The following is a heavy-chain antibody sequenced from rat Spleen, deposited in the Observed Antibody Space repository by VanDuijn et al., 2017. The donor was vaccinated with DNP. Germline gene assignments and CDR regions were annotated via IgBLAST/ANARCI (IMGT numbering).Heavy chain of an antibody. V-gene: IGHV5-22*01. CDR1: GFTFSAHY. Sequence: EVQLVESGVGLVQPGRSLKLPCAAPGFTFSAHYMTWVRQAPAKGLEWVSYIGAPAYAPYHGDSVKGRFTISRDNAKSTLYLQMNSLRSEDMATYYCVRWNSGHFDYWGQGVMVTVSS. D-gene: IGHD4-3*01. J-gene: IGHJ2*01. CDR3: VRWNSGHFDY. CDR2: IGAPAYAP.